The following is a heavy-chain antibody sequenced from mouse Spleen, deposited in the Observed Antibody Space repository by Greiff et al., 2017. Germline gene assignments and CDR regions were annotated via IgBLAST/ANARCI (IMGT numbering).Heavy chain of an antibody. D-gene: IGHD1-1*01. Sequence: EVKLVESGGGLVKPGGSLKLSCAASGFTFSSYAMSWVRQTPEKRLEWVATISSGGSYTYYPDSVKGRFTISRDNAKNTLYLQMSRLRSEDTAMYYCARQGTVVPMDYWGQGTSVTVSS. CDR2: ISSGGSYT. J-gene: IGHJ4*01. CDR3: ARQGTVVPMDY. V-gene: IGHV5-9-3*01. CDR1: GFTFSSYA.